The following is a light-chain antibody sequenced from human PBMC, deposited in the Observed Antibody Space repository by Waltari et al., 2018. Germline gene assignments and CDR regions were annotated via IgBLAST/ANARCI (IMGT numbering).Light chain of an antibody. J-gene: IGKJ1*01. CDR1: QNVGTY. V-gene: IGKV3-20*01. CDR2: PAS. Sequence: EIVLTQSPGTMSLYPGERATLSCRASQNVGTYLAWYQQKPGQAPRLLIYPASSRATVIPDIFSGSGSGTDFSLTIIILEPEDFAVYYCQNHERLPAIFCQGTNVEIK. CDR3: QNHERLPAI.